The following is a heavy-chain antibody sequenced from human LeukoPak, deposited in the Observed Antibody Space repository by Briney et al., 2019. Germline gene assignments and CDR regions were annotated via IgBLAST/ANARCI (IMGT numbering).Heavy chain of an antibody. J-gene: IGHJ4*02. CDR1: GGSISSGSYY. CDR3: LGFGHDTSGYYSGLDS. D-gene: IGHD3-22*01. Sequence: SQTLSLTCTVSGGSISSGSYYWSWIRQPAGKGLEWIGHVYTSGSTNYNPSLKSRVTMSIDTSKNQFSLRLSSVTAADTAVYYCLGFGHDTSGYYSGLDSWGQGTLVTVSS. V-gene: IGHV4-61*09. CDR2: VYTSGST.